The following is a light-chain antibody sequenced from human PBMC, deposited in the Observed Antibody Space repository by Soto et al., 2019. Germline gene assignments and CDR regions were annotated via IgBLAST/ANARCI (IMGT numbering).Light chain of an antibody. CDR3: STWDDSLNGWV. V-gene: IGLV1-44*01. Sequence: QPVLTQPPSVSGTPGLRVNISCSGGISNIGKDTVNWYQQLPGTAPKLLMFNDDKRPSGVPDRFSGSRSGTSASLAISGLQSDDEAVYFCSTWDDSLNGWVFGAGTKLTVL. CDR1: ISNIGKDT. J-gene: IGLJ3*02. CDR2: NDD.